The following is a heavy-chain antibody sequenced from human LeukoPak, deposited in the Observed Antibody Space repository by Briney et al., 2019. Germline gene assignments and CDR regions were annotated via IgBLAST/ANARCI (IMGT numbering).Heavy chain of an antibody. D-gene: IGHD2-8*01. V-gene: IGHV3-23*01. CDR1: GFTFDDYG. CDR2: ISGSGGST. Sequence: GGSLRLSCAASGFTFDDYGMSWVRQAPGKGLEWVSAISGSGGSTYYADSVKGRFTISRDNSKNTLYLQMNRLRAEDTAVYYCAGIPGFNAKSRPGHRPVVGYFDYWGQGTLVTVSS. J-gene: IGHJ4*02. CDR3: AGIPGFNAKSRPGHRPVVGYFDY.